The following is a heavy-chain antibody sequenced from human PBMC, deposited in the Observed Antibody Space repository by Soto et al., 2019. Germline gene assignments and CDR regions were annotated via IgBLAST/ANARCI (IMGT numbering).Heavy chain of an antibody. D-gene: IGHD6-19*01. CDR1: GLSLDTTGMG. J-gene: IGHJ3*01. V-gene: IGHV2-5*02. Sequence: QITLKESGPTVVKSTKTLTLTCSFSGLSLDTTGMGVGWVRQPPGKALEWLALIYWDDDKRYTPSLRDRLAISKDSSSEQFFLTMTNIGPADTATYFCAHSEQLRDDPFDVSGQGTEVTISS. CDR2: IYWDDDK. CDR3: AHSEQLRDDPFDV.